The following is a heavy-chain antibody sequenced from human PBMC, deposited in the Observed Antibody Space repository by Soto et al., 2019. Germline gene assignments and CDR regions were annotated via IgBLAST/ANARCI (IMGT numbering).Heavy chain of an antibody. Sequence: ASVNVSFKAACFTFSHHSFHLFLHSPGQRLELMGCINSDTGYTKYSQKFQSRVTITWDTSAKTAYMELSSLRSGDTAVYYCVRGKEEGVWFEHWGQGNMVTVSS. CDR3: VRGKEEGVWFEH. CDR1: CFTFSHHS. D-gene: IGHD1-26*01. V-gene: IGHV1-3*04. J-gene: IGHJ5*02. CDR2: INSDTGYT.